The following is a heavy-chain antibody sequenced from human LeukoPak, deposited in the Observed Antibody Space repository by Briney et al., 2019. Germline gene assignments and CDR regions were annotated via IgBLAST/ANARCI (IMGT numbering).Heavy chain of an antibody. D-gene: IGHD2-15*01. CDR1: GFTFSSYG. CDR2: IWYDGSNK. J-gene: IGHJ4*02. CDR3: AKAPEYCSGLSCYETLGNSPSAGGY. Sequence: GGSLRLSCAASGFTFSSYGMHWVRQAPGKGLEWVAVIWYDGSNKYYADSVKGRFTISRDNSKNTLYLQMNSLRVEDTAIYYCAKAPEYCSGLSCYETLGNSPSAGGYWGQGSLVTVSS. V-gene: IGHV3-33*03.